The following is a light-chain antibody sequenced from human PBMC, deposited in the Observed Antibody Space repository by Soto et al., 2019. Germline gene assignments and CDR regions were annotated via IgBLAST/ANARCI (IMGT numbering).Light chain of an antibody. Sequence: DIQMTQSPLSLSASLGDRVTITCRASQNISNFLNWYQQKPGKAPRLLVFGASNLQSGVPSRFRGSHSGTDFSLSISSLQREDLATYICQQSFRAPLNFGPGTRWIS. J-gene: IGKJ3*01. V-gene: IGKV1-39*01. CDR2: GAS. CDR3: QQSFRAPLN. CDR1: QNISNF.